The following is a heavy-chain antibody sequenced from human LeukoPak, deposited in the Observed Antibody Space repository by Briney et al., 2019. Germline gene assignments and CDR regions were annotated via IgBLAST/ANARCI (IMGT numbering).Heavy chain of an antibody. D-gene: IGHD6-19*01. Sequence: GGSLRLSCAASGFTFSSYGMHWVRQAPGKGLEWVAVIWYDGSNKYYADSVKGRFTISRDNSKNTLYLQMNTLSAEDTAVYYCARSPGIAVDGPFDYWGQGTLVTVSS. V-gene: IGHV3-33*01. CDR3: ARSPGIAVDGPFDY. CDR2: IWYDGSNK. CDR1: GFTFSSYG. J-gene: IGHJ4*01.